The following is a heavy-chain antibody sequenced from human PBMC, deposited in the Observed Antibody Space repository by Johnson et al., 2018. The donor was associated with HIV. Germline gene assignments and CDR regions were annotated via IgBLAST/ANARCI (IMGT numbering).Heavy chain of an antibody. CDR1: GFTFSNAW. V-gene: IGHV3-11*04. J-gene: IGHJ3*02. CDR3: AREGSVGATIFTMFDAFDI. Sequence: QVQLVESGGGLVKPGGSLRLSCAASGFTFSNAWMSWVRQRQAPGKGLEWVSGISGAGGSRNYADSVKGRFTISRDNAKNALFLHMNSLRAEDTAVYYCAREGSVGATIFTMFDAFDIWGQGTMVTVSS. D-gene: IGHD1-26*01. CDR2: ISGAGGSR.